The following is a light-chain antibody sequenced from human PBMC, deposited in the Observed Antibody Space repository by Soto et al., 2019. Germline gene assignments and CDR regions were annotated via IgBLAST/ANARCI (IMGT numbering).Light chain of an antibody. CDR3: QQYYSIPVT. V-gene: IGKV4-1*01. J-gene: IGKJ4*01. Sequence: DIVLTQTPDSLAVSLGEMATINCRSSQSVLYSSNSKNYLAWYQQKPGRPPKLLLYWASTRESGVPDRFSGSGSGKVFTLTITSLQAEDVAAYYCQQYYSIPVTFGGGTKVEL. CDR2: WAS. CDR1: QSVLYSSNSKNY.